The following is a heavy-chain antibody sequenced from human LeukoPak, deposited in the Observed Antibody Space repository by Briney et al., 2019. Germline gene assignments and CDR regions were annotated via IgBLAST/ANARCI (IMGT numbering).Heavy chain of an antibody. CDR1: GGSMNTYY. J-gene: IGHJ4*02. Sequence: SETLSLTCTVSGGSMNTYYWTWIRQPAGKALQWIGYIYPSSFTNYNPSLERRVTMSVDTCKNQFSLKLASVTAPDTAGYFCARDTINRGFDYWGQGTLVTVSS. D-gene: IGHD3-10*01. CDR3: ARDTINRGFDY. CDR2: IYPSSFT. V-gene: IGHV4-4*07.